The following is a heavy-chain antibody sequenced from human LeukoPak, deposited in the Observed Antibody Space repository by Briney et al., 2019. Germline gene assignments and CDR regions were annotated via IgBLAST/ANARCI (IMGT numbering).Heavy chain of an antibody. CDR2: ILGGGGT. CDR3: GQDPNGNYIGAFDF. J-gene: IGHJ3*01. CDR1: GLIFHNYA. Sequence: QPGGSLRLSCAASGLIFHNYALVWIRRAPGKGPEWVSAILGGGGTFYADAVKGRLTISRDNSKNTLYLQMNSLRAEDTATYYCGQDPNGNYIGAFDFWGRGTMVTVSS. V-gene: IGHV3-23*01. D-gene: IGHD4-17*01.